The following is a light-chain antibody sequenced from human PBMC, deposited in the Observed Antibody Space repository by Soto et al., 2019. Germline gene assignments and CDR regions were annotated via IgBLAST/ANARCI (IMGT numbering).Light chain of an antibody. CDR2: GAS. CDR3: QQYGGPVPWT. J-gene: IGKJ1*01. CDR1: QTISRYY. Sequence: EVVLTQSPGTLSLSPGERATVSCRASQTISRYYLAWYQKKPGQAPMLLIYGASTRATGITDRFTGSGSETDFTLTIARLEPEDFAVYYCQQYGGPVPWTFGQGTKVEV. V-gene: IGKV3-20*01.